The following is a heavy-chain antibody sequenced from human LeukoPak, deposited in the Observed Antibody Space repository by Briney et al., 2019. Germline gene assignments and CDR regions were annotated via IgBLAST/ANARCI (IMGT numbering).Heavy chain of an antibody. Sequence: GGSLRLSCAASGFTFSSYWIHWVRQAPGKGVVWVSIINSDGSTTNYADSVKGRFTISRDNAKNTLYLQLNSLRPEDTAVYYCARDYSSWFDYWGQGTLVTVSS. V-gene: IGHV3-74*01. J-gene: IGHJ4*02. D-gene: IGHD6-6*01. CDR2: INSDGSTT. CDR3: ARDYSSWFDY. CDR1: GFTFSSYW.